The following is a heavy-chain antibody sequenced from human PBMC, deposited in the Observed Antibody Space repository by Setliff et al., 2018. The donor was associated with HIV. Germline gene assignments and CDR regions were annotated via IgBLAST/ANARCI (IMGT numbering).Heavy chain of an antibody. V-gene: IGHV4-4*07. D-gene: IGHD3-3*01. CDR1: GGFISNYY. CDR3: ARGGQSHLGVFIPDSNRFDP. CDR2: IYSSGDS. J-gene: IGHJ5*02. Sequence: SETLSLTCTISGGFISNYYWAWIRQPAGKGLEWIGRIYSSGDSYYNPSLDNRVTMSVDTSKNQFSLRLTSVTAADTAVYYCARGGQSHLGVFIPDSNRFDPWGQGTLVTVSS.